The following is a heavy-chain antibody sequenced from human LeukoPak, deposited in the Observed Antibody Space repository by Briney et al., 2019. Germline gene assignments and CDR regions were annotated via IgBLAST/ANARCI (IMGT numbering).Heavy chain of an antibody. CDR1: GFSSCGYA. V-gene: IGHV3-64D*06. Sequence: PGGSLRLSCSASGFSSCGYAMHWVRQAPGKGLQYVSAIRSSGGNTNYADSVRGRVSTSRDHSKLTLHLQMSSLRAEYTGIDYCVKDHGYSSAGYVSGFDCWGHGILVTVSS. CDR3: VKDHGYSSAGYVSGFDC. J-gene: IGHJ4*01. CDR2: IRSSGGNT. D-gene: IGHD6-19*01.